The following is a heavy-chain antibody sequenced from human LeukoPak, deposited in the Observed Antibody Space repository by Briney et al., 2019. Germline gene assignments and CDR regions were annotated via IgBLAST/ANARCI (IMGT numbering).Heavy chain of an antibody. V-gene: IGHV4-59*01. Sequence: SETLSLTCTVSGGSISSYYWSWIRQPPGKGLEWIGYIYYSGSTNYNPSLKSRVTISVDTSKNQFSLKLSSVTAADTAVYYCARRGGLLWPDNWFDPWGQGTLVTVSS. CDR3: ARRGGLLWPDNWFDP. CDR2: IYYSGST. J-gene: IGHJ5*02. CDR1: GGSISSYY. D-gene: IGHD3-10*01.